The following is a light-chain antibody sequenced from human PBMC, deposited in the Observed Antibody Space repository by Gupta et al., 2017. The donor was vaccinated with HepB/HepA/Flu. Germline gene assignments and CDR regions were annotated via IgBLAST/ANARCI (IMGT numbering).Light chain of an antibody. V-gene: IGKV1-5*03. CDR3: QQYNSYSPWT. J-gene: IGKJ1*01. CDR2: KAS. Sequence: DIQMTQSPSTLSASVGDRVTITCRASQSISSWLAWYQQKPGKAPKLLIYKASSLESGVPSRFSGSGYGTEFTLTISSRQPDDFAPYYCQQYNSYSPWTFGHGTKVEIK. CDR1: QSISSW.